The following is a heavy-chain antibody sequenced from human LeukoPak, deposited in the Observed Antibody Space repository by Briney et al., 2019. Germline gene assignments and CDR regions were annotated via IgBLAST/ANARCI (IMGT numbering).Heavy chain of an antibody. CDR3: ARNPPTAGNYYYYMDV. J-gene: IGHJ6*03. CDR2: IIPIFGTA. Sequence: SVKVSCKASGGTFSSYAISWVRQAPGQGLEWMGGIIPIFGTANYAQKFQGRVTITTDESTSTAYMELSSLRSEDTAVYYCARNPPTAGNYYYYMDVWGKGTTVTVSS. V-gene: IGHV1-69*05. D-gene: IGHD4-11*01. CDR1: GGTFSSYA.